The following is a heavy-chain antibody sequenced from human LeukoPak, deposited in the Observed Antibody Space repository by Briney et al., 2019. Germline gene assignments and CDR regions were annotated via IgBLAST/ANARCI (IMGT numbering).Heavy chain of an antibody. V-gene: IGHV4-34*01. D-gene: IGHD3-3*01. Sequence: SETLSLTCAVYGGSFSGYYWSWIRQPPGKGLEWIGEINHSGSTNYNPSLKSRVTISVDTSKNHFSLKLSSVTAADTAVYYCARAYTRITIFGVVPHYGMDVWGQGTTVTVSS. CDR1: GGSFSGYY. CDR2: INHSGST. CDR3: ARAYTRITIFGVVPHYGMDV. J-gene: IGHJ6*02.